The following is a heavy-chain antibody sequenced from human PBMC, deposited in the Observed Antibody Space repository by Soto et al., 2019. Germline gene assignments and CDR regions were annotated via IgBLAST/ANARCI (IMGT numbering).Heavy chain of an antibody. J-gene: IGHJ5*02. CDR3: ASGTSFDP. Sequence: QVHLVESGGDVVQPGSSLRLACAASGFTFSNYGMHWVRQAPGKGLEWVAYVSYDAANKYYADSVRGRFTISRDNSENTLHLEMDFLSGADSARYFCASGTSFDPWGQGTPVSVSS. CDR2: VSYDAANK. CDR1: GFTFSNYG. V-gene: IGHV3-30*03. D-gene: IGHD3-9*01.